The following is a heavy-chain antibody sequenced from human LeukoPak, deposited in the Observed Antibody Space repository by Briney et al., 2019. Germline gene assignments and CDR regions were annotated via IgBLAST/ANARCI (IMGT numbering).Heavy chain of an antibody. V-gene: IGHV1-46*01. D-gene: IGHD2-15*01. CDR2: INPSGGST. Sequence: ASVKVSCKASGYTFTSYYMHWVRQAPGQGLEWMGIINPSGGSTSYAQKFQGRATMTRDTSTSTVYMELSSLRSEDTAVYYCAGGGYCSGGSCPTAYWGQGTLVTVSS. CDR3: AGGGYCSGGSCPTAY. CDR1: GYTFTSYY. J-gene: IGHJ4*02.